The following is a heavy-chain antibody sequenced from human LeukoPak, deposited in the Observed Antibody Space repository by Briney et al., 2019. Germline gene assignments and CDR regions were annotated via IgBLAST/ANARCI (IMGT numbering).Heavy chain of an antibody. V-gene: IGHV1-2*02. CDR3: ARAEGWFGEGVLFDY. Sequence: ASVKVSCKASGYTFTGYYMHWVRQAPGQGLEWMGWINPNSGGTNYAQKFQGRVTMTRDTSISTAYMELSRLRSDGTAVYYCARAEGWFGEGVLFDYWGQGTLVTVSS. CDR1: GYTFTGYY. J-gene: IGHJ4*02. CDR2: INPNSGGT. D-gene: IGHD3-10*01.